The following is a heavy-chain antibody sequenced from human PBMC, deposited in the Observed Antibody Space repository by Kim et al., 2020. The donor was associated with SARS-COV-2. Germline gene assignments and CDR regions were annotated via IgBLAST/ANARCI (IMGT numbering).Heavy chain of an antibody. CDR3: VRDNGIAAAGTWDY. J-gene: IGHJ4*02. V-gene: IGHV3-7*01. Sequence: VDSVKCRFTIYRGNAKHSLYLQMNGLRAEDTAVYYCVRDNGIAAAGTWDYWGQGTLVTVSS. D-gene: IGHD6-13*01.